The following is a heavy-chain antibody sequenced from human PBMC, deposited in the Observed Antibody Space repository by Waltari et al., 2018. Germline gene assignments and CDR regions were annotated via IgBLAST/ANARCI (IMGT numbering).Heavy chain of an antibody. V-gene: IGHV4-59*01. CDR2: IYYSGST. J-gene: IGHJ4*02. CDR3: ARDTYYYDSSGHFDY. CDR1: GGSISSYY. D-gene: IGHD3-22*01. Sequence: QVQLQESGPGLVKPSETLSLTCTVSGGSISSYYWSWIRQPPGKGLEWIGYIYYSGSTNYNPSRKSRVTISVDTSKNQFSLKLSSETAADTAVYYCARDTYYYDSSGHFDYWGQGTLVTVSS.